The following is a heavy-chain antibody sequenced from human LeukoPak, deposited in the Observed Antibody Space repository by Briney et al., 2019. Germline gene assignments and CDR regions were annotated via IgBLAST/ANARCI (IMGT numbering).Heavy chain of an antibody. CDR3: ARRGGSSSRRSPIDY. V-gene: IGHV3-7*01. Sequence: PGGSLRLSCTASGFTFSDYWMTWVRQAPGKGPEWVDNIKQDGSQRYYVDSVRGRFTISRDNAKNSLFLQMNGLRAEDTAVYYCARRGGSSSRRSPIDYWGQGTLVTVSS. CDR2: IKQDGSQR. J-gene: IGHJ4*02. CDR1: GFTFSDYW. D-gene: IGHD6-6*01.